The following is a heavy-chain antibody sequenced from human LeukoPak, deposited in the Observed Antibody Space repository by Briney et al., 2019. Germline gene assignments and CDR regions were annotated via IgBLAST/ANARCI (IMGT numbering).Heavy chain of an antibody. D-gene: IGHD6-13*01. Sequence: PSQTLSLTCTVSGGSISSGDYYWSWIRQPPGKGLEWIGYIYYSGSTYYNPSLKSRVTISVDTSKNQFSLKLSSVTAADTAVYYCARVYSSSWYEYYYGMDVWGQGTTVTVSS. J-gene: IGHJ6*02. CDR1: GGSISSGDYY. CDR2: IYYSGST. V-gene: IGHV4-30-4*01. CDR3: ARVYSSSWYEYYYGMDV.